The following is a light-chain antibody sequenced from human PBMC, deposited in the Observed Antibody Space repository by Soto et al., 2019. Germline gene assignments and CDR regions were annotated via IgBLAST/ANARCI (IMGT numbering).Light chain of an antibody. CDR3: QQYNSYSLT. CDR2: YAS. V-gene: IGKV1-5*01. CDR1: QGISNW. J-gene: IGKJ4*01. Sequence: DIQMTQSPSTLSASVGDRVTITCRASQGISNWLAWYQQKPGKAPNLLISYASTLKSGVPSRFSGSGSGTEFTLTISSLQPDDFATYYCQQYNSYSLTFGGGTKVEIK.